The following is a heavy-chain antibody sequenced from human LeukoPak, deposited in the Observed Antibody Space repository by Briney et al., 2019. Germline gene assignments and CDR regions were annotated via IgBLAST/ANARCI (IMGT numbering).Heavy chain of an antibody. J-gene: IGHJ5*02. D-gene: IGHD3-9*01. CDR3: AKGGWLTGRGYDS. CDR2: ITAHGGST. Sequence: GGSLRLSCAASGFTFPPYAMSWVRQAPGKGLEWVSTITAHGGSTFIADSVKGRFTISRDNSNNTLYLQMSSLRAEDTAIFYCAKGGWLTGRGYDSWGQGTLVTVSS. V-gene: IGHV3-23*01. CDR1: GFTFPPYA.